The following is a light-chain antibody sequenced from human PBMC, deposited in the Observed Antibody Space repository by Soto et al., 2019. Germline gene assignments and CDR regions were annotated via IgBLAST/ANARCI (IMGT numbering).Light chain of an antibody. CDR2: GAT. J-gene: IGKJ3*01. Sequence: EIVLTQSPGTLSLSPGERATLSCRASQSVSYNYVAWFQQRPGQAPRLLIYGATNRATGIPDWFGGSGAGKDFTLTISRLEPEDFAVYCWQQYGTSPFTFGTGTKVD. V-gene: IGKV3-20*01. CDR3: QQYGTSPFT. CDR1: QSVSYNY.